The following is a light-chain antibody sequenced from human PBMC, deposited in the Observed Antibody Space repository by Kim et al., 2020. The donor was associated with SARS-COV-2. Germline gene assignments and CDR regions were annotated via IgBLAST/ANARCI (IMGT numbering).Light chain of an antibody. CDR3: SSYTSNNTRV. Sequence: GQSITISCTGTSSDVGGYNYVSWYQQHPGKAPKLMIYDVSKRPSGVSNRFSGSKSGNTASLTISGLQAEDEADYYCSSYTSNNTRVFGTGTKVTVL. J-gene: IGLJ1*01. CDR2: DVS. V-gene: IGLV2-14*04. CDR1: SSDVGGYNY.